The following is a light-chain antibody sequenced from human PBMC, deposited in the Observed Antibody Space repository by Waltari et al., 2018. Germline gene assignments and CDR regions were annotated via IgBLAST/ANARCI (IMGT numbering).Light chain of an antibody. CDR2: EVY. J-gene: IGLJ2*01. V-gene: IGLV2-8*01. Sequence: QSALTQPLSESRSPRPSVALPCTRTSSDVGGSNYVSWYHPHPGKAPRLMIYEVYKRPSGVPDRFSGSKAGNTASLTVSGLQAEDEADYYCSSYAGRDILVFGGGTRLTVL. CDR1: SSDVGGSNY. CDR3: SSYAGRDILV.